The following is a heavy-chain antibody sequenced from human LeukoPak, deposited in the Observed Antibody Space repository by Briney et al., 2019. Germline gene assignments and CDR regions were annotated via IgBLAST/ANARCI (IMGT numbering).Heavy chain of an antibody. CDR2: IYHSGST. V-gene: IGHV4-30-2*01. CDR1: GGSISSGGYY. CDR3: ARVSQSRYSSRGVY. J-gene: IGHJ4*02. Sequence: PSQTLSLTCTVSGGSISSGGYYWSWIRQPPGKGLEWIGYIYHSGSTYYNPSLKSRVTISVDRSKNQFSLKLSSVTAADTAVYYCARVSQSRYSSRGVYWGQGTLVTVSS. D-gene: IGHD6-13*01.